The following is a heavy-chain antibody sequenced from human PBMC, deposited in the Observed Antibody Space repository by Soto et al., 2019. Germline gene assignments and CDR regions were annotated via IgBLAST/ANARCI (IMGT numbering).Heavy chain of an antibody. D-gene: IGHD2-2*01. CDR3: ARVPDR. CDR2: IYHSGST. V-gene: IGHV4-30-2*01. Sequence: QLQLQESGSELVKPSQTLSLTCAVSGGSISSGGYSWSWIRQPPGKGLEWIGYIYHSGSTYYNPSLKSRVTISVDRSKNQFSLKLSAVTAADTAVYYCARVPDRWGQGTLVTVSS. J-gene: IGHJ5*02. CDR1: GGSISSGGYS.